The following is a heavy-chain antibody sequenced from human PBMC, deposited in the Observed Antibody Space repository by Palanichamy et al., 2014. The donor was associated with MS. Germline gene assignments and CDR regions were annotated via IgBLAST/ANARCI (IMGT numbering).Heavy chain of an antibody. V-gene: IGHV3-30*02. Sequence: QVQLVESGGGVVQPGGSLRLSCAASGFTFSSYGMHWVRQAPGKGLEWVAFIRYDGSNKYYADSVKGRFTISRDNSKNTLYLQMNSLRAEDTAVYYCAKDAGNLVYSGNYNWFDPWGQGTLVTVSS. CDR1: GFTFSSYG. CDR2: IRYDGSNK. J-gene: IGHJ5*02. CDR3: AKDAGNLVYSGNYNWFDP. D-gene: IGHD2-8*01.